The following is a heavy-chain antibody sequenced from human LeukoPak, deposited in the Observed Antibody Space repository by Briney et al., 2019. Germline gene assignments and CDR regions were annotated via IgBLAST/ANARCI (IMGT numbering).Heavy chain of an antibody. V-gene: IGHV3-48*03. J-gene: IGHJ4*02. D-gene: IGHD5-18*01. CDR1: GFLFSDYE. Sequence: PGGSLRLSCGASGFLFSDYEMNWVRQAPGKGLEWISYISTRGGTIYYADSVEGRFTISRDNANNALYLQMNSLRVEDTAFYYCVRDGYSYGYDFDYWGQGTLVAVSP. CDR2: ISTRGGTI. CDR3: VRDGYSYGYDFDY.